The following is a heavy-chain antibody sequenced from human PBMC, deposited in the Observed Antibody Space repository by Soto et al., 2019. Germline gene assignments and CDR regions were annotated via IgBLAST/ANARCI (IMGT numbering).Heavy chain of an antibody. J-gene: IGHJ6*02. D-gene: IGHD2-2*01. CDR2: ISHDGSNK. CDR3: AKGRFHCSSTSCYNRYYGMDV. Sequence: QVQLVESGGGVVQPGRSLRLSCAASGFTFSSYGMHWVRQAPGKGLEWVAVISHDGSNKYYADSVKGRFTISRDNSKNTLYLQMNSLRAEDTAVYYCAKGRFHCSSTSCYNRYYGMDVWGQGTTVTVSS. CDR1: GFTFSSYG. V-gene: IGHV3-30*18.